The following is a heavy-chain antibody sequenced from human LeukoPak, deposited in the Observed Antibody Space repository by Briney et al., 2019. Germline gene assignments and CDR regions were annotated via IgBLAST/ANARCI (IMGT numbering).Heavy chain of an antibody. CDR3: ARGREYLSDGIFYSYHFDS. D-gene: IGHD2-15*01. J-gene: IGHJ4*02. V-gene: IGHV3-30*02. Sequence: GGSLRVSCVASGFTFTNSGVHWVRQAPGKGLEWVAFIRYDGSDKYYADSVMGRFTVSRDNSKNTLDLQMNSLRLEDTAVYHCARGREYLSDGIFYSYHFDSWGQGTLVTVAS. CDR1: GFTFTNSG. CDR2: IRYDGSDK.